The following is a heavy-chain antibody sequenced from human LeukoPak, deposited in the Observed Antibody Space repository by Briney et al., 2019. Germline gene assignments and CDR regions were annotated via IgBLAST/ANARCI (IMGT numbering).Heavy chain of an antibody. Sequence: GGSLRLSCAASGFTVSSNYMSWVRQAPGKGLEWVSSITGSGGSTYYADSVKGRFTISRDNSKNTLYLQMNSLRAEDTAVYYCARAITMIVVVPIDWGQGTLVTVSS. CDR1: GFTVSSNY. V-gene: IGHV3-53*05. CDR3: ARAITMIVVVPID. J-gene: IGHJ4*02. CDR2: ITGSGGST. D-gene: IGHD3-22*01.